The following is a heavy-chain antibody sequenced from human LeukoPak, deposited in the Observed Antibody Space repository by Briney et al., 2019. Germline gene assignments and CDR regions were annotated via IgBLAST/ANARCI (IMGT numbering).Heavy chain of an antibody. CDR2: VYPSGRT. V-gene: IGHV4-4*02. CDR1: GSSISSSNW. CDR3: ARKGIAVAGFDY. J-gene: IGHJ4*02. Sequence: SGTLSLTCAVSGSSISSSNWWSWVRQPPGKGLEWIGDVYPSGRTNYNPSLKSRLTMSVDKSKNQFSLELSSVTAADTAVYYCARKGIAVAGFDYWGQGTLVTVSS. D-gene: IGHD6-19*01.